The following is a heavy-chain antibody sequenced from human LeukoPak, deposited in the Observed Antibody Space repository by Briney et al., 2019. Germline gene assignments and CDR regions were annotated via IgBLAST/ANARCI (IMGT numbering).Heavy chain of an antibody. V-gene: IGHV3-23*01. CDR1: GFTFSSYG. D-gene: IGHD2-15*01. Sequence: GGSLRLSCAASGFTFSSYGMSWVRQAPGKGLEWVSVISGSGDSRDYADSVKGRFTISRDNSKNTLYLQMNSLRAEDTAVYYCAKGWGGRTIYYYYGMDVWGQGTTVTVSS. CDR2: ISGSGDSR. J-gene: IGHJ6*02. CDR3: AKGWGGRTIYYYYGMDV.